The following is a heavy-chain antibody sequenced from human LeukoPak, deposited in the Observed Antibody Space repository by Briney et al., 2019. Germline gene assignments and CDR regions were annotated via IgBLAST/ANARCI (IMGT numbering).Heavy chain of an antibody. CDR3: ARSSYDGMDV. V-gene: IGHV3-7*01. J-gene: IGHJ6*02. CDR1: GFTFSINW. CDR2: IKQEGGEK. Sequence: GGSLRLSCAASGFTFSINWMSWVRQAPGKGLEWVANIKQEGGEKNYADSVKGRFTISRDNAKNSLYLQMNSLRAEDTAVYYCARSSYDGMDVWGQGTTVTVSS. D-gene: IGHD6-13*01.